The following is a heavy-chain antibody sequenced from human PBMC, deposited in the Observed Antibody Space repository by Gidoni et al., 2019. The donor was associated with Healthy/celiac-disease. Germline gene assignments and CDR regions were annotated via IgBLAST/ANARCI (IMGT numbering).Heavy chain of an antibody. J-gene: IGHJ5*02. CDR2: ISSISSDI. CDR1: GCTFSGYS. CDR3: ASDLYSSSSSYNWFDP. Sequence: EVQLVESGGGLVKTGGPRRISGAASGCTFSGYSMNWVRQAPGKGLEWVSAISSISSDIYYADSVTVRFTITRDNAKNSLYLQMNSLRAEDTAVYYCASDLYSSSSSYNWFDPWGQGTLVTVSS. V-gene: IGHV3-21*01. D-gene: IGHD6-6*01.